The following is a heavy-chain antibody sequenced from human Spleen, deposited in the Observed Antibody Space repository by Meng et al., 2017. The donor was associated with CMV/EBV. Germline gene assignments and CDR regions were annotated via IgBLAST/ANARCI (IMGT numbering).Heavy chain of an antibody. CDR2: IYSDESGRGT. CDR3: AREIRMGY. V-gene: IGHV3-23*03. D-gene: IGHD2-15*01. Sequence: GESLKISCAASGFIFSSYAMSWVRQAPGKGLEWVSIIYSDESGRGTYYGDSVKGRFTISRDDSKNTLYLQMNSLRAEDTAVYYCAREIRMGYWGQGTLVTVSS. CDR1: GFIFSSYA. J-gene: IGHJ4*02.